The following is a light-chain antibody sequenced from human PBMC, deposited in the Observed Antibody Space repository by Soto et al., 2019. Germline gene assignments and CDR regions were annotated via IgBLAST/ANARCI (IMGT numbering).Light chain of an antibody. Sequence: DIQMTQSPSSLSASVGDRVTITCRASQSISSYLNWYQQNPGQAPKLLIYAASRLQSGVPSRFSGRGSGTDFTLTISSLQPEDFATYYCQQSYIQTWTFGQGTKVEIK. J-gene: IGKJ1*01. CDR1: QSISSY. V-gene: IGKV1-39*01. CDR2: AAS. CDR3: QQSYIQTWT.